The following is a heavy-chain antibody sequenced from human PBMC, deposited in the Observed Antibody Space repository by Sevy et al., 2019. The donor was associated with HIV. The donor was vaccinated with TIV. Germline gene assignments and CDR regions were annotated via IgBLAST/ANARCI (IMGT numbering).Heavy chain of an antibody. CDR3: AKDSVKRITFFGVVTPYGMDV. CDR1: GFTFSSYA. Sequence: GGSLRLSCAASGFTFSSYAMSWVRQAPGKGLEWVSAISGSGGSTYYADSVKGRFTISRDNSKNTLYLQMNSLRAEDTAVYYCAKDSVKRITFFGVVTPYGMDVWGQGTTVTVSS. D-gene: IGHD3-3*01. V-gene: IGHV3-23*01. CDR2: ISGSGGST. J-gene: IGHJ6*02.